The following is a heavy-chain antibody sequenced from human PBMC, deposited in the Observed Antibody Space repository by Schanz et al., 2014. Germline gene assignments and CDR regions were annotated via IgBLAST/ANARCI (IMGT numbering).Heavy chain of an antibody. D-gene: IGHD6-25*01. J-gene: IGHJ4*02. CDR2: ITYNGGTI. V-gene: IGHV3-48*01. CDR1: GITFSSHS. Sequence: EVQLVESGGGVVRPGGSLRLSCAASGITFSSHSFNWVRQAPGKGLEWISYITYNGGTIYYADSVKGRFTISRDNSKNTLYLQMNSLRAEDTAVYYCAKVRYSSGWRGDYFDEWGQGTLVTVAS. CDR3: AKVRYSSGWRGDYFDE.